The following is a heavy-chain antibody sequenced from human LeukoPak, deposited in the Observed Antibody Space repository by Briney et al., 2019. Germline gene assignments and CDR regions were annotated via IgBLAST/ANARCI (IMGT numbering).Heavy chain of an antibody. D-gene: IGHD3-10*01. Sequence: PSETLSLTCAVYGGSFSGYYWSWIRQPPGKGLEWIGEINHSGSTNYNPSLKSRVTISVDTSKNQFPLKLSSVTAADTAVYYCARGRTMVRGVAHLDYWGQGTLVTVSS. CDR1: GGSFSGYY. J-gene: IGHJ4*02. CDR3: ARGRTMVRGVAHLDY. CDR2: INHSGST. V-gene: IGHV4-34*01.